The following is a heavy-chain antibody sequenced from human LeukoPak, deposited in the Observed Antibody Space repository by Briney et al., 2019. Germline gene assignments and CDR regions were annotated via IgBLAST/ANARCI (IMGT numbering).Heavy chain of an antibody. CDR3: AKDRAGQNYYDGSGYYDY. CDR2: IWYDGSNK. Sequence: GRSLRLSCAASGFTFSSYGMHWVRQAPGKGLEWVAVIWYDGSNKYYADSVKGRFTISRGNSKNTLYLQMNSLRAEDTAVYYCAKDRAGQNYYDGSGYYDYWGQGTLVTVSS. V-gene: IGHV3-33*06. CDR1: GFTFSSYG. J-gene: IGHJ4*02. D-gene: IGHD3-22*01.